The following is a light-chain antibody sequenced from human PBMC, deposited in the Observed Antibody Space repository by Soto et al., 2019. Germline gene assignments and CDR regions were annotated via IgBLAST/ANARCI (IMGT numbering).Light chain of an antibody. CDR3: ATWDDSLNSWV. CDR1: TSNIGSNT. CDR2: SNN. V-gene: IGLV1-44*01. Sequence: QSVLTQPPSASGTPGQRVTISCSGSTSNIGSNTVNWYQQIPETAPKLLIYSNNQRPSGVPDRLSGSKSGTSASLAISGLQSADEADYYCATWDDSLNSWVFGGGTKLTVL. J-gene: IGLJ3*02.